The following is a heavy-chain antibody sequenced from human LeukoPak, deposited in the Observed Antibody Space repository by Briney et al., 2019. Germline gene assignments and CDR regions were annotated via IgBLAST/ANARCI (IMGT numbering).Heavy chain of an antibody. CDR1: GGSFSGYY. CDR3: ARGGYGDYVWFDP. D-gene: IGHD4-17*01. J-gene: IGHJ5*02. Sequence: SETLSLTCAVYGGSFSGYYWSWIRQPPGKGLEWLGEINHSGSTNYNPSLKSRVTISVDTSKNQFSLKLSSVTAADTAVYYCARGGYGDYVWFDPWGQGTLVTVSS. V-gene: IGHV4-34*01. CDR2: INHSGST.